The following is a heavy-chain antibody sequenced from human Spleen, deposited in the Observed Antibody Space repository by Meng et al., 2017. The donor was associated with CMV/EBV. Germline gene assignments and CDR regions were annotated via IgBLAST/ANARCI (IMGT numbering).Heavy chain of an antibody. J-gene: IGHJ5*02. CDR2: IIPILGIA. D-gene: IGHD6-6*01. CDR1: GGTFSSYT. CDR3: ARVAYSYSSSSRRFDP. Sequence: SGGTFSSYTISWVRQAPGQGLEWMGRIIPILGIANYAQKFQGRVTITADKSTSTAYMELSSLRSEDTAVYYCARVAYSYSSSSRRFDPWGQGTLVTVSS. V-gene: IGHV1-69*02.